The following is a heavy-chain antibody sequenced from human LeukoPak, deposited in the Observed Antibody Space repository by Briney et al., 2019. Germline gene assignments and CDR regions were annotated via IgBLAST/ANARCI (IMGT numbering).Heavy chain of an antibody. Sequence: GGSLRLSCAASGFTFSSYAMSWVRQAPGKGLEWVSAISGSGGSTYYADSVKGRFTISRDNSKNTLYLQMNSLRAEDTAVYYCAKDLSGLRYGAPDYWGQGTLVTVSS. D-gene: IGHD4/OR15-4a*01. CDR3: AKDLSGLRYGAPDY. J-gene: IGHJ4*02. CDR2: ISGSGGST. CDR1: GFTFSSYA. V-gene: IGHV3-23*01.